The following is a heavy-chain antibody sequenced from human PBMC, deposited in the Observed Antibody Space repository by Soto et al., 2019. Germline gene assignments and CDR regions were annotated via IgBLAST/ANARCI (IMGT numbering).Heavy chain of an antibody. J-gene: IGHJ4*02. V-gene: IGHV1-18*01. Sequence: GASVKVSCKASGYRLTAYGIAWVRQAPGQGLEWMGWINAYNGDTNYAQKFQDRVTMTTDASTSTAYMELRSLRSDDTAMYYCTRDHITVTVYNFDYWGQGTLVTVSS. CDR1: GYRLTAYG. CDR3: TRDHITVTVYNFDY. CDR2: INAYNGDT. D-gene: IGHD4-17*01.